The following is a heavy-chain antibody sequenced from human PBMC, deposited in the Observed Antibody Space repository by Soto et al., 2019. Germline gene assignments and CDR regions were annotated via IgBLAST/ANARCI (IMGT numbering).Heavy chain of an antibody. CDR3: ARVANTYYYDSSGYYPFSY. CDR1: GGTFSSYA. CDR2: IIPIFGTA. J-gene: IGHJ1*01. Sequence: EASVKVSCQASGGTFSSYAISWVRQAPGQGLEWMGGIIPIFGTANYAQKFQGRVTITADESTSTAYMELSSLRSEDTAVYYCARVANTYYYDSSGYYPFSYSGQGTLAT. D-gene: IGHD3-22*01. V-gene: IGHV1-69*13.